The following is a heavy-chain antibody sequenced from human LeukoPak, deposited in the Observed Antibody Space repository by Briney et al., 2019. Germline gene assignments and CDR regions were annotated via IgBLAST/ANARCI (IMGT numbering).Heavy chain of an antibody. J-gene: IGHJ4*02. D-gene: IGHD6-6*01. CDR3: AREEKEYSSSWD. CDR1: GGSISSYY. V-gene: IGHV4-30-2*05. Sequence: SETLSLTCTVSGGSISSYYWSWIRQPPGKGLEWIGYIYHSGSTYYNPSLRSRVTISVDTSKNQFSLKLSSVTAADTAVYYCAREEKEYSSSWDWGQGTLVTVSS. CDR2: IYHSGST.